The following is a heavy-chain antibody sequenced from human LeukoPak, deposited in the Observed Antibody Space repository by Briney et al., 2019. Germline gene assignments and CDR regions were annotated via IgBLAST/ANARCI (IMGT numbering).Heavy chain of an antibody. V-gene: IGHV3-11*04. CDR2: ISSSGSTI. Sequence: GGSLRLSCAASGSTFGDYYMSWIRQAPGKGLEWVSYISSSGSTIYYADSVKGRFTISRDNAKNSLYLQMNSLRAEDTAVYYCASGLRFLEWLGAFDIWGQGTMVTVSS. D-gene: IGHD3-3*01. CDR1: GSTFGDYY. CDR3: ASGLRFLEWLGAFDI. J-gene: IGHJ3*02.